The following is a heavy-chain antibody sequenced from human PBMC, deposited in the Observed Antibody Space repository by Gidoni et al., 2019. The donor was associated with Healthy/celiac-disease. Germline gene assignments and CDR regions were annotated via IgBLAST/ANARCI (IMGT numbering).Heavy chain of an antibody. D-gene: IGHD1-26*01. J-gene: IGHJ4*02. Sequence: EVQLLESGGGLVQPGGSLRLSCAASGFTFSSYAMSWVRQAPGKGLGWVSAISGSGGSTYYADSVKGRFTIARDNSKNTLYLQMNSLRAEDTAVYYCAKDPRKWDSGNHFDYWGQGTLVTVSS. CDR3: AKDPRKWDSGNHFDY. V-gene: IGHV3-23*01. CDR2: ISGSGGST. CDR1: GFTFSSYA.